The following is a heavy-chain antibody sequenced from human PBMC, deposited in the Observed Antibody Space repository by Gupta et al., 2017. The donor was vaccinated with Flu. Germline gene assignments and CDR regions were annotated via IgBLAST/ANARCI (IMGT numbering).Heavy chain of an antibody. J-gene: IGHJ6*02. CDR3: TKRGPYRGFSYYYGMDV. Sequence: MSWVRQAPGKGLEWVANIKQDGSEKYYADSGKGRFTISRDNAKNSLDLQMNSLREEDIAVYYCTKRGPYRGFSYYYGMDVWVQGTTVTVSS. V-gene: IGHV3-7*01. CDR2: IKQDGSEK. D-gene: IGHD1-26*01.